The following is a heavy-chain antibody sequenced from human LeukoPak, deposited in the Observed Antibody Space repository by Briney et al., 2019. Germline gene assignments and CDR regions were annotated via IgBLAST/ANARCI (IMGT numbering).Heavy chain of an antibody. CDR3: ARIPYGDYYFDY. D-gene: IGHD4-17*01. CDR1: GASISGWY. Sequence: SETLSLTCTVSGASISGWYWSWIRQPPGKGLEWIGYIYYSGSTNYNPSLKSRVTISVDTSKNQFSLKLSSVTAADTAVYYCARIPYGDYYFDYWGQGTLVTVSS. V-gene: IGHV4-59*08. CDR2: IYYSGST. J-gene: IGHJ4*02.